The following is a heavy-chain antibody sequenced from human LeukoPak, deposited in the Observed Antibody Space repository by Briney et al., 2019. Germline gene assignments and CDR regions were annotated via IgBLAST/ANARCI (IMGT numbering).Heavy chain of an antibody. CDR2: ISYDGSNK. CDR1: GFTFSSYG. J-gene: IGHJ6*02. Sequence: GGSLRLSCAASGFTFSSYGMHWVRQPPGKGLEWVTVISYDGSNKYYADSVKGRFTISRDNSKNTLYLQMNSLRAEDTAVYYCANEGAYYYYYGMDVWGQGTTVTVSS. CDR3: ANEGAYYYYYGMDV. V-gene: IGHV3-30*18.